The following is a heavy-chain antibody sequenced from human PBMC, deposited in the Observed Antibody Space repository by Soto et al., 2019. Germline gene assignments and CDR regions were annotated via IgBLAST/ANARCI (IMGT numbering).Heavy chain of an antibody. D-gene: IGHD2-21*01. CDR2: IYYSGST. V-gene: IGHV4-30-4*01. CDR3: ARGNVVAIDY. J-gene: IGHJ4*02. CDR1: GCSISSGDFY. Sequence: PSETLSLXCTVSGCSISSGDFYWSWIRQPPGKGLEWIGYIYYSGSTYYNPSLKSRVTISVDTSKNQFSLKLSSVTAADTAVYYCARGNVVAIDYWGQGTLVTVSS.